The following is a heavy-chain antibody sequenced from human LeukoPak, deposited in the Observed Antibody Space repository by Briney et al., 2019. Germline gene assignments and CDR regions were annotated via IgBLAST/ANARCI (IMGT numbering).Heavy chain of an antibody. D-gene: IGHD6-19*01. V-gene: IGHV3-21*01. CDR1: GFTFSDYS. Sequence: GGSLRLSCAASGFTFSDYSMNWVRQAPGKGLEWVSSISSSYNSIRYVDSVKGRFTISRDNAKNSLYLQMNSLRAEDTAVYYCARVRAVAGPYYLDYWGQGTLVTVSS. J-gene: IGHJ4*02. CDR2: ISSSYNSI. CDR3: ARVRAVAGPYYLDY.